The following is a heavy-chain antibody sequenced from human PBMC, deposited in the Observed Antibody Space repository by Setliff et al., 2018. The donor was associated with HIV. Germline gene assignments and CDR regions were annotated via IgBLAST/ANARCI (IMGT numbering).Heavy chain of an antibody. J-gene: IGHJ6*03. CDR2: ISGSGGNT. V-gene: IGHV3-23*01. Sequence: PGGSLRLSCAAPGFTFSIHAMSWVRQAPGEGLEWVSAISGSGGNTYYADSVKGRFTVSRDNSKNTLYLQMNSLRAEDTAVYYCAKGSGKITIYYYYMDVWGKGTTVTVSS. CDR3: AKGSGKITIYYYYMDV. CDR1: GFTFSIHA. D-gene: IGHD3-3*01.